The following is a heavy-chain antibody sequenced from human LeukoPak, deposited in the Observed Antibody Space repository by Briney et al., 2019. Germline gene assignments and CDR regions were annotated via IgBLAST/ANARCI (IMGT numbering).Heavy chain of an antibody. CDR3: AREEIRSWFDP. V-gene: IGHV4-59*01. CDR2: IYYSGST. CDR1: GFTFSNAW. Sequence: GSLRLSCAASGFTFSNAWMSWVRQPPGKGLEWIGYIYYSGSTNYNPSLKSRVTISVDTSKNQFSLKLSSVTAADTAVSYCAREEIRSWFDPWGQGTLVTVSS. J-gene: IGHJ5*02. D-gene: IGHD5-24*01.